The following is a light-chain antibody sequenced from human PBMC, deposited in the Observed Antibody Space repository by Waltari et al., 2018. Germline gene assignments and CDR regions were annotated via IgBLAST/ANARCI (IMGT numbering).Light chain of an antibody. CDR3: SSYTTSNTFV. V-gene: IGLV2-18*02. Sequence: QSALTQPPSVSGSPGQSVTISCTGTSSDVGYYNRVSWYKQSPGTAPKVVVYEVTYRPSGVPDRVSAARSGNTASLTIAGLQAEDEADYYCSSYTTSNTFVFGGGTKLTVL. J-gene: IGLJ3*02. CDR2: EVT. CDR1: SSDVGYYNR.